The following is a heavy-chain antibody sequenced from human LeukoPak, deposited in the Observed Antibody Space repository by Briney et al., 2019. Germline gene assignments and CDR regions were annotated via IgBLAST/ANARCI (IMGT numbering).Heavy chain of an antibody. Sequence: GGSLRLSCAASGFTFSTYAMEWVRQAPGKGLERVALISSDASNTYYADSVKGRFTISRDNSKNTLYLQMNSLRAEDTAVYYCARDRSGSSGHFDYWGQGTLVTVSS. CDR2: ISSDASNT. D-gene: IGHD1-26*01. V-gene: IGHV3-30-3*01. CDR1: GFTFSTYA. CDR3: ARDRSGSSGHFDY. J-gene: IGHJ4*02.